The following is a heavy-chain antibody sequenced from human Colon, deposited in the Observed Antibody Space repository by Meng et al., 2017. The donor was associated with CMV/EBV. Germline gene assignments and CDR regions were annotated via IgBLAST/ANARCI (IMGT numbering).Heavy chain of an antibody. Sequence: VLRGGAGGGSVKPGGFLRLSCVTSGFPFSNVWMSWVRQAPGKGLEWVGRIARKTDGGTADYAAPEKGRFTISRDDSKTTLYLQMNSLRSEDTAVYYCTTAYGRGTGDYWGQGTLVTVSS. CDR2: IARKTDGGTA. J-gene: IGHJ4*02. V-gene: IGHV3-15*04. D-gene: IGHD1-14*01. CDR1: GFPFSNVW. CDR3: TTAYGRGTGDY.